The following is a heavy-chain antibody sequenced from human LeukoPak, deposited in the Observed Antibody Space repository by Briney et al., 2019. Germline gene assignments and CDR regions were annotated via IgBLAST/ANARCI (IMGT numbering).Heavy chain of an antibody. CDR1: GGSFSGYY. CDR3: ARGLASGYPPIPFDY. J-gene: IGHJ4*02. V-gene: IGHV4-34*12. Sequence: SETLSLTCAVYGGSFSGYYWTWIRQPPGKGLEWSGEIIDTGSTKYNSSLKSRVTISVDTSKNQFSLRLDSVTAADTAVYYCARGLASGYPPIPFDYWGQGTLVTVSS. CDR2: IIDTGST. D-gene: IGHD3-3*01.